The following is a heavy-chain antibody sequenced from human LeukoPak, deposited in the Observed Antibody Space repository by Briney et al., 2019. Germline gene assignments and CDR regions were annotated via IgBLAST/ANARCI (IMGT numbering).Heavy chain of an antibody. D-gene: IGHD6-13*01. CDR1: GYTFTNFG. J-gene: IGHJ4*02. V-gene: IGHV1-18*01. CDR3: ARDQQLPEGFFDF. Sequence: ASVKVSSKTSGYTFTNFGISWVRQAPGQGLEWMGWISTNNGNTRYAQNFQDRVTLTTDTSTTTAYMELRSLRSDDTALYYCARDQQLPEGFFDFWGQGTLVTVSS. CDR2: ISTNNGNT.